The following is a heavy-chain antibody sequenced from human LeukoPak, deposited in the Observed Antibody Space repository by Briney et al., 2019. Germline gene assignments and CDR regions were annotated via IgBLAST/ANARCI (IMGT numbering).Heavy chain of an antibody. D-gene: IGHD2-15*01. CDR3: ASSSGTEFDY. CDR1: SGSFSGYY. J-gene: IGHJ4*02. CDR2: INHSGST. V-gene: IGHV4-34*01. Sequence: SGTLSLTCAVYSGSFSGYYWSWIRQPPGKGLEWIGEINHSGSTNYNPSLKSRVTISVDTSKNQFSLKLSSVTAADTAVYYCASSSGTEFDYWGQGTLVTVSS.